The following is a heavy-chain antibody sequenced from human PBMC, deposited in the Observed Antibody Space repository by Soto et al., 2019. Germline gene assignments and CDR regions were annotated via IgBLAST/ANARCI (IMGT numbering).Heavy chain of an antibody. CDR2: IIPIFGTA. D-gene: IGHD6-19*01. V-gene: IGHV1-69*01. CDR1: RVAFSKFI. CDR3: AKVRYSSPMGYYYGMDV. Sequence: QAQLGQSGGEVKKPGPSVKVSCKASRVAFSKFIVTWVRQAPGLGFEWLGGIIPIFGTANYAQKFQGRVTITADESTSTSYMEVNNLRSEDTAVYYCAKVRYSSPMGYYYGMDVWGQGTTVTVSS. J-gene: IGHJ6*02.